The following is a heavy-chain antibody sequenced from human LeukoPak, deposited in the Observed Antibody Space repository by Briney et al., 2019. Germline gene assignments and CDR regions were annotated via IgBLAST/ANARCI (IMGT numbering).Heavy chain of an antibody. CDR3: ARGPGMATSRRRFFDY. CDR2: INHSGST. CDR1: GGSFSGYY. Sequence: SETLSLTCAVYGGSFSGYYWSWIRQPPGKGLDWSGEINHSGSTNYNPSLKSRVTISVDTSKNQFSLKLSSVTAADTAVYYCARGPGMATSRRRFFDYWGQGTLVTVSS. J-gene: IGHJ4*02. V-gene: IGHV4-34*01. D-gene: IGHD5-24*01.